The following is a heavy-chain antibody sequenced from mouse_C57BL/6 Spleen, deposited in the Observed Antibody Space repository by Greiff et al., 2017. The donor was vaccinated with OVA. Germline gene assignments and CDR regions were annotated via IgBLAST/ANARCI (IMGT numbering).Heavy chain of an antibody. CDR1: GYTFTSYW. CDR3: ARRSSGYLYAMDY. J-gene: IGHJ4*01. CDR2: IYPSDSET. V-gene: IGHV1-61*01. Sequence: QVQLQQSGAELVGPGSSVKLSCKASGYTFTSYWMDWVKQRPGQGLEWIGNIYPSDSETHYNQKFKDKATLTVDKSSSTAYMQLSSLTSEDSAVYYCARRSSGYLYAMDYWGQGTSVTVSS. D-gene: IGHD3-2*02.